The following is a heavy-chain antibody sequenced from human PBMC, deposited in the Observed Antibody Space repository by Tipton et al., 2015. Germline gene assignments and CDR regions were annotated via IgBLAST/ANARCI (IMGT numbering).Heavy chain of an antibody. CDR1: GFTFSSYG. V-gene: IGHV3-30*03. CDR2: MSYDGSNK. D-gene: IGHD3-22*01. J-gene: IGHJ4*02. Sequence: SLRLSCAASGFTFSSYGMHWVRQAPGKGLEWVAIMSYDGSNKYYADSVKGRFTISRDNAKNSLYLQMNSLRAEDTAVYYCARQNRDYFDPDGLRGYYFNSWGLGALVTVSS. CDR3: ARQNRDYFDPDGLRGYYFNS.